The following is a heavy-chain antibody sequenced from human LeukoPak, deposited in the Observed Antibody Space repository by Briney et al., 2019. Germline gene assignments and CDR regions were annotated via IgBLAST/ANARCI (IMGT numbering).Heavy chain of an antibody. CDR2: ISYDGSNK. J-gene: IGHJ4*02. Sequence: PGGSLRLSCAASGFTFSSYAMHWVRQAPGKGLEWVAVISYDGSNKYYADSVKGRFTISRDNAKNSLYLQMNSLRAEDTAVYYCARAAIDRYRTTANDYWGQGTLVTVSS. V-gene: IGHV3-30-3*01. CDR1: GFTFSSYA. CDR3: ARAAIDRYRTTANDY. D-gene: IGHD1-7*01.